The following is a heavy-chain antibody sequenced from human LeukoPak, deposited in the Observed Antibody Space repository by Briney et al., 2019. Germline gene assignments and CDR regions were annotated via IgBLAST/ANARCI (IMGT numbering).Heavy chain of an antibody. CDR3: AKEHVTIFGVVFDY. CDR2: IRYDGSNK. V-gene: IGHV3-30*02. D-gene: IGHD3-3*01. Sequence: GGSLRLFCAASGFTFSSYGMHWVRQAPGKGLEWVAFIRYDGSNKYYADSVKGRFTISRDNSKNTLYLQMNSLRAEDAAVYYCAKEHVTIFGVVFDYWGRGTLVTVSS. CDR1: GFTFSSYG. J-gene: IGHJ4*02.